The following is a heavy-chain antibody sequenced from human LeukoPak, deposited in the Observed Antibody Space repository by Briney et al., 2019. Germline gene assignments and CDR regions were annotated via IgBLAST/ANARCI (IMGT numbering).Heavy chain of an antibody. D-gene: IGHD3-10*01. V-gene: IGHV1-8*01. Sequence: ASVKVSCKASGYTFTNYDINWVRQATGQGLEWMGWMNPNSGNTGYAQKFQGRVTMTRNTSISTAYMELSSLRSEDTAVYYCARGGEGGSGSYYRFRYYYYYMDVWGKGTTVTISS. CDR2: MNPNSGNT. CDR1: GYTFTNYD. J-gene: IGHJ6*03. CDR3: ARGGEGGSGSYYRFRYYYYYMDV.